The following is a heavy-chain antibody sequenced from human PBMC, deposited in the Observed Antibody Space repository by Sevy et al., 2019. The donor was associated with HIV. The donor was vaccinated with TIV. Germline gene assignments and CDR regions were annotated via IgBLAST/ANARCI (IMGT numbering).Heavy chain of an antibody. CDR2: INPNSGGT. CDR3: ARDRETYYDILTGPIDAFDI. V-gene: IGHV1-2*02. J-gene: IGHJ3*02. Sequence: ASVKVSCKASGYTFTGYYMHWVRQAPGQGLEWMGWINPNSGGTNYAQKFQGRVTMTRDTSISTAYMELSRLRSDDTAVYYCARDRETYYDILTGPIDAFDIWGQRTMVTVSS. D-gene: IGHD3-9*01. CDR1: GYTFTGYY.